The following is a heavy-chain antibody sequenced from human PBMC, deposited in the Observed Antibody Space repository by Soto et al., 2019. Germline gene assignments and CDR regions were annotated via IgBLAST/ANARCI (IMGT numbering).Heavy chain of an antibody. CDR3: ARGSVGNYYDSSGYSELDY. CDR1: GGSISSYY. D-gene: IGHD3-22*01. Sequence: QVQLQESGPGLVKPSETLSLTCTVSGGSISSYYWSWIRQPPGKGLEWIGYIYYSGSTNYNPSLKSRVTISVDTSKNQFSLKLSSVTAADTAVYYCARGSVGNYYDSSGYSELDYWGQGTLVTVSS. J-gene: IGHJ4*02. V-gene: IGHV4-59*01. CDR2: IYYSGST.